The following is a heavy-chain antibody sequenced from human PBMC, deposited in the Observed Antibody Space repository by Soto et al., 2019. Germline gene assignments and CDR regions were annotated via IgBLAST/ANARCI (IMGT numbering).Heavy chain of an antibody. Sequence: ASVKVSCKASGYTFTGYYMHWVRQAPGQGLEWMGWINPNSGGTNYAQKFQGRVTMTRDTSISTAYMELSRLRSDDTAVYYCVVVVPAADYYYGMDVWGQGXTVTVSS. V-gene: IGHV1-2*02. CDR1: GYTFTGYY. CDR3: VVVVPAADYYYGMDV. J-gene: IGHJ6*02. D-gene: IGHD2-2*01. CDR2: INPNSGGT.